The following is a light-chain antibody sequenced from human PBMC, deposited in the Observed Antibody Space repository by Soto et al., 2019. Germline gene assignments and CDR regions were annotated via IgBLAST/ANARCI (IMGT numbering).Light chain of an antibody. J-gene: IGKJ4*01. CDR2: GAS. V-gene: IGKV3-15*01. CDR1: QSISTK. CDR3: QEYNDWRPIT. Sequence: EIVLTQSPATLSVSPVGRATLSCMASQSISTKLAWYQQKPGQAPRLLIYGASTRAPVIPVRFSGSGSGTEFTLTITSLQSEDFAVYYCQEYNDWRPITFGEGTKVDIK.